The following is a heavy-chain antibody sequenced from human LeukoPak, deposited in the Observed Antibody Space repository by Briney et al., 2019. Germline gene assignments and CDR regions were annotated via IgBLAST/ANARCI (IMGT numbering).Heavy chain of an antibody. CDR1: GYTFTSYA. Sequence: ASVKVSCKASGYTFTSYAMHWVRQAPGQRLELMGWINAGNGNTKYSQKFQGRVTITRDTSASTAYMELSSLRSEDTAVYYCARAGLNYDILTGYYTGYYYGMDVWGKGTTVTVSS. CDR3: ARAGLNYDILTGYYTGYYYGMDV. D-gene: IGHD3-9*01. CDR2: INAGNGNT. J-gene: IGHJ6*04. V-gene: IGHV1-3*01.